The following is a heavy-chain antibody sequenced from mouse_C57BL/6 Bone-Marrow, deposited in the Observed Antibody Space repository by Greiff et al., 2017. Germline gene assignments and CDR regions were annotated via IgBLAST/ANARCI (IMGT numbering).Heavy chain of an antibody. D-gene: IGHD3-3*01. CDR1: GYSITSGYY. Sequence: QLQQSGPGLVKPSQSLSLTCSVTGYSITSGYYWNWIRQFPGNKLEWMGYISYDGSNNYNPSLKNRISITRDTSKNQFFLKLNSVTTEDTATYYCARDGGDEGFAYWGQGTLVTVSA. CDR3: ARDGGDEGFAY. J-gene: IGHJ3*01. CDR2: ISYDGSN. V-gene: IGHV3-6*01.